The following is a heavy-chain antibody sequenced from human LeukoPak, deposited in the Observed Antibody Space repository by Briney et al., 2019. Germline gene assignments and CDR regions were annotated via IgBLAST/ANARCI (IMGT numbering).Heavy chain of an antibody. Sequence: EASVKVSCKASGYTFTSYDINWVRQATGQGLGWMGWMNPNSGNTGYAQKFQGRVTMTRNTSISTAYMELSSLRSEDTAVYYCARAYGDYSGYFDYWGQGTLVTVSS. V-gene: IGHV1-8*01. CDR3: ARAYGDYSGYFDY. CDR2: MNPNSGNT. CDR1: GYTFTSYD. J-gene: IGHJ4*02. D-gene: IGHD4-17*01.